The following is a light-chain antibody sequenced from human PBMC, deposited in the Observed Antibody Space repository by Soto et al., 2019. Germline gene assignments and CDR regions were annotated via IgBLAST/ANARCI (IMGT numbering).Light chain of an antibody. Sequence: DIVMTQSPDSLTVSLGERATINCKSSQTVLYSSNNKNYLAWYQHKPGQPPKLLIYWASTREFGVPDRFSGSGSATDFTHTISSLQAEDVAVYYCQQYYTTPRTFGQGTKVEIK. CDR2: WAS. CDR3: QQYYTTPRT. CDR1: QTVLYSSNNKNY. J-gene: IGKJ1*01. V-gene: IGKV4-1*01.